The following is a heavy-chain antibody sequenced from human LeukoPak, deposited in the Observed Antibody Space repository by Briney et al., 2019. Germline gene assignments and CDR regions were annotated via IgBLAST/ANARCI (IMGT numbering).Heavy chain of an antibody. CDR2: INPNTGGT. J-gene: IGHJ4*02. Sequence: ASVKVSCKASGYTFTGYSMHWVRQAPGQGLEWMGWINPNTGGTNYAQKFQGRVTMTRDTSINTAYTELRRLRSDDTAIYYCAPSDVYYLDYWGQGTLVTVSS. D-gene: IGHD3-10*02. CDR3: APSDVYYLDY. CDR1: GYTFTGYS. V-gene: IGHV1-2*02.